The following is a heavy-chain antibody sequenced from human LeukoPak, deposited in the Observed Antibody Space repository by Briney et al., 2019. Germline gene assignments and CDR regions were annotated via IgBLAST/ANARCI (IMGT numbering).Heavy chain of an antibody. D-gene: IGHD5-18*01. CDR1: GGTFSSYA. V-gene: IGHV1-69*13. Sequence: SVKVSCKASGGTFSSYAISWVRQAPGQGLEWMGGIIPIFGTANYAQKFQGRVTITADESTSTAYMELSSLRSEDTAVYYCARERGYSYGTIDYWGQGTLVSVSS. CDR3: ARERGYSYGTIDY. CDR2: IIPIFGTA. J-gene: IGHJ4*02.